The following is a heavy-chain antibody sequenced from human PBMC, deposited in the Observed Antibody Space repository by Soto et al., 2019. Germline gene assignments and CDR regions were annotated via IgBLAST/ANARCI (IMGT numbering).Heavy chain of an antibody. CDR2: IWYDGSNK. CDR3: ATEGYSSGNYYYYGMDV. Sequence: PGGSLRLSCAASGFTFSSYGMHWVRQAPGKGLEWVAVIWYDGSNKYYADSVKGRFTISRDNSKNTLYLQMNSLRAEDTAVYYCATEGYSSGNYYYYGMDVWGQGTTVTVSS. V-gene: IGHV3-33*01. CDR1: GFTFSSYG. D-gene: IGHD6-19*01. J-gene: IGHJ6*02.